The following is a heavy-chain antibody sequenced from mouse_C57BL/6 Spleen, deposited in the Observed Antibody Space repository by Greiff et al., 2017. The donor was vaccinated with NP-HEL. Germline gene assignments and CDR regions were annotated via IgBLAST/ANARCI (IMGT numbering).Heavy chain of an antibody. V-gene: IGHV1-59*01. CDR2: IDPSDSYT. Sequence: QVQLQQPGAELVRPGTSVKLSCKASGYTFTSYWMHWVKQRPGQGLEWIGVIDPSDSYTNYNQKFKGKATLTVDTSSSTAYMQLSSLTSEDSAVYYCAEDFDYWGQSTTLTVSS. CDR3: AEDFDY. J-gene: IGHJ2*01. CDR1: GYTFTSYW.